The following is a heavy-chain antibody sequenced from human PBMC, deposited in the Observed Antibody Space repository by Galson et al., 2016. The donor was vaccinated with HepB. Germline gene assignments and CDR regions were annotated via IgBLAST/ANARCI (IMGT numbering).Heavy chain of an antibody. D-gene: IGHD3-10*01. J-gene: IGHJ5*02. Sequence: SLRLSCAASGFSFSSYTLGWVRQAPGKGLEWVSDVNQSGDRTYYADSVKGRFAISRDNSMNTLSLQMSSLRAEDTALYYCAKAMIHGSSYDAWGQGTLVTGSS. CDR2: VNQSGDRT. V-gene: IGHV3-23*01. CDR3: AKAMIHGSSYDA. CDR1: GFSFSSYT.